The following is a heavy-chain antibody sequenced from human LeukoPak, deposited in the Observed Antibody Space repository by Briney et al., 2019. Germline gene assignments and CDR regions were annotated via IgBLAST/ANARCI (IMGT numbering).Heavy chain of an antibody. CDR1: GFTFSSYW. V-gene: IGHV3-7*01. D-gene: IGHD4-23*01. Sequence: GGSLRLSCAASGFTFSSYWMSWVRQAPGKGLEWVANIKQDGSEKYYVDSVKGRFTISRDNAKNSLYLQMNSLRAEDTAVYYCARDRYGGNSSYDYYYYMDVWGKGTTVTVSS. J-gene: IGHJ6*03. CDR3: ARDRYGGNSSYDYYYYMDV. CDR2: IKQDGSEK.